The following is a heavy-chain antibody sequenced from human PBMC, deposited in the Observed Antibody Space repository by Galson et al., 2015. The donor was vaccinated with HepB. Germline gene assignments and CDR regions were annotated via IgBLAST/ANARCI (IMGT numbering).Heavy chain of an antibody. CDR3: TRDPTPHDAFDV. CDR2: TYYRSEWYY. CDR1: GDSVSRDSAT. Sequence: CAISGDSVSRDSATWNWIRQSPSRGPEWLGRTYYRSEWYYDYAGSVKSRISINPDTSKNHVSLHLNSVTPEDTAVYYCTRDPTPHDAFDVWGQGTMVTVSS. V-gene: IGHV6-1*01. J-gene: IGHJ3*01.